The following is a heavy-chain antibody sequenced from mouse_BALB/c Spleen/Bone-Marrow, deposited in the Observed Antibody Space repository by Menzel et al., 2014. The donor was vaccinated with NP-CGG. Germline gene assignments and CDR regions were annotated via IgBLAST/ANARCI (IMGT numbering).Heavy chain of an antibody. V-gene: IGHV5-6*01. Sequence: EVQVVESGRDLVKPGGSLKLSCAASGFTFSNYGMSWVRQTPDKRLEWVATINSGGRYAFYPDSVKGRFTISRDNAKNTLYLQMSSLKSEDTAMYYCARRSDYDYFDYWGQDTTLTVSS. CDR1: GFTFSNYG. CDR3: ARRSDYDYFDY. J-gene: IGHJ2*01. CDR2: INSGGRYA. D-gene: IGHD2-4*01.